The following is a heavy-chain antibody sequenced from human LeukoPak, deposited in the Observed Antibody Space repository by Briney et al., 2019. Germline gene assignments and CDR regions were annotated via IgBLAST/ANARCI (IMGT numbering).Heavy chain of an antibody. V-gene: IGHV3-74*01. Sequence: GGSLRLSCAASGFTFSSYEMNWVRQAPGKGLVWVSRLNSDGSITNYADSVKGRFTISRDNAKNTLYLQMNSLRAEDTAVYYCARSEWLPRDWGQGTLVTVSA. CDR2: LNSDGSIT. CDR1: GFTFSSYE. D-gene: IGHD3-3*01. J-gene: IGHJ4*02. CDR3: ARSEWLPRD.